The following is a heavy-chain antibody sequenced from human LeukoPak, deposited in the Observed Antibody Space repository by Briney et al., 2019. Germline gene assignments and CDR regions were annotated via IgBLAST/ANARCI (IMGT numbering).Heavy chain of an antibody. D-gene: IGHD5-18*01. CDR2: IYHSGST. Sequence: TSETLSLTCAVSGYSISNGYYWGWIRQPPGKGLEWIGSIYHSGSTYYNPSLKSRVTISVDTSKNQFSLKLSSVTAADTAVYYCAGSRPQQYPDTSPSTAMAPPYAFDIWGQGTMVTVSS. CDR1: GYSISNGYY. CDR3: AGSRPQQYPDTSPSTAMAPPYAFDI. V-gene: IGHV4-38-2*01. J-gene: IGHJ3*02.